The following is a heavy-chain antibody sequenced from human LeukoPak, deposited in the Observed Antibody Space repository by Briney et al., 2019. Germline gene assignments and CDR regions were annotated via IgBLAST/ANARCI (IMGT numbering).Heavy chain of an antibody. CDR3: ARAGEDAFDI. CDR2: IYYSGST. J-gene: IGHJ3*02. D-gene: IGHD3-10*01. Sequence: SETLSLTCTVSGGSISSYYWSWIRQPPGKGLEWIGYIYYSGSTNYNPSLKSRVTISVDTSKNRFSLKLSSVTAADTAVYYCARAGEDAFDIWGQGTMVTVSS. V-gene: IGHV4-59*01. CDR1: GGSISSYY.